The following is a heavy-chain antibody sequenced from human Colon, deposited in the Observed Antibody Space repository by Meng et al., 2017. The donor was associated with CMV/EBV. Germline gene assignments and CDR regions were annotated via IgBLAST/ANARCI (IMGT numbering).Heavy chain of an antibody. CDR1: GFIFNNYA. J-gene: IGHJ4*02. CDR2: ISASGATT. CDR3: ATVTGTLDPFHY. D-gene: IGHD1-1*01. V-gene: IGHV3-23*01. Sequence: VKLWGSGGGLLQRVGSLSLSCAASGFIFNNYALAWVRQAPGKGLEWVSSISASGATTYYADSVRGRFTISRDNSRDTVYLQMTSLRAEDTAVYYCATVTGTLDPFHYWGQGTLVTVSS.